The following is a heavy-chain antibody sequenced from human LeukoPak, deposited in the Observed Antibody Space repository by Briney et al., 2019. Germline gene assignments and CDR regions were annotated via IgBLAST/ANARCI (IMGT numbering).Heavy chain of an antibody. D-gene: IGHD3-10*01. J-gene: IGHJ4*02. Sequence: SETLSLTCTVSGVSINDFYWTWIRQSPGNGLEWIGYIYYDGSTDYNPSLKSRVTMSIDTSRCQFSLKLNSVTAADTAVYYCTKVGLSGLFDYWGQGALVTVSS. CDR1: GVSINDFY. V-gene: IGHV4-59*01. CDR3: TKVGLSGLFDY. CDR2: IYYDGST.